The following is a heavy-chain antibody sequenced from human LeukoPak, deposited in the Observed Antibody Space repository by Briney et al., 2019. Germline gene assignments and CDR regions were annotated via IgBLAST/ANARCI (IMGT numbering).Heavy chain of an antibody. D-gene: IGHD6-13*01. Sequence: SETLSLTCAVYGGSFSGYYWSWIRQPPGKGLEWIGEINHSGSTNYNPSLKSRVTISVDTSKNQFSLKLTSVTAADTAVYYCARSTFSSNWNLWGQGTLVTVSS. CDR1: GGSFSGYY. J-gene: IGHJ4*02. CDR2: INHSGST. V-gene: IGHV4-34*01. CDR3: ARSTFSSNWNL.